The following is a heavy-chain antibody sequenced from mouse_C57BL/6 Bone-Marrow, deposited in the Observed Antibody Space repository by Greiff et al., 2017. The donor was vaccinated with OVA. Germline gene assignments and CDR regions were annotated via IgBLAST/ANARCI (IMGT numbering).Heavy chain of an antibody. CDR2: ISYDGSN. Sequence: DVKLQESGPGLVKPSQSLSLTCSVTGYSITSGYYWNWIRQFPGNKLEWMGYISYDGSNNYNPSLKNRISITRDTSKNQFFLKLNSVTTEDTATYYCASQIPDYWGQGTTLTVSS. CDR1: GYSITSGYY. V-gene: IGHV3-6*01. CDR3: ASQIPDY. J-gene: IGHJ2*01.